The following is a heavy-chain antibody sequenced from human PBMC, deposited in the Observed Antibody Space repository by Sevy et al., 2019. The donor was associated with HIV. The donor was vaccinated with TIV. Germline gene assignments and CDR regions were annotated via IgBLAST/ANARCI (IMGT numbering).Heavy chain of an antibody. V-gene: IGHV4-30-4*01. CDR3: ARGVAXSGXYKXAS. Sequence: SETLSLTCTXSXXXXXXDDYYWSXXRQPPXXGLEWIGXXXXXGSTYYNPSLKSRGSISVDTSKNHVSLRLRSVTXADTAVYXCARGVAXSGXYKXASWGPGTLVTVSS. CDR2: XXXXGST. D-gene: IGHD6-13*01. CDR1: XXXXXXDDYY. J-gene: IGHJ4*02.